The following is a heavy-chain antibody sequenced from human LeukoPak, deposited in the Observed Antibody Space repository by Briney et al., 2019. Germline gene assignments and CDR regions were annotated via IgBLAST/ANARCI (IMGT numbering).Heavy chain of an antibody. V-gene: IGHV3-7*01. D-gene: IGHD1-1*01. CDR1: GFTFSSYW. CDR2: IKQDESEK. J-gene: IGHJ4*02. Sequence: GGSLRLSCAASGFTFSSYWMSWVRQAPGKGLEWVANIKQDESEKYYVDSLKSRFTISRDNAKNSLYLQMKSLRAEDTAVYYCARDKIEGPTKLDYWGQGILVTVSS. CDR3: ARDKIEGPTKLDY.